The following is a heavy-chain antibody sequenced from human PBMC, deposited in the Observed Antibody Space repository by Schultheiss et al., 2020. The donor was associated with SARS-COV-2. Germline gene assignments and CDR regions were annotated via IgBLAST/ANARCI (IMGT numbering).Heavy chain of an antibody. V-gene: IGHV3-23*01. CDR2: ISSESYYK. CDR1: GFAFSSTS. Sequence: GGSLRLSCAASGFAFSSTSMSWVRQAPGKGLSWVSSISSESYYKHYADSVMGRFTISRDNSKNTLYLHLNNLRAEDTAVYHCAREGFDTVTYDYWGQGTLVTVAS. J-gene: IGHJ4*02. CDR3: AREGFDTVTYDY. D-gene: IGHD4-11*01.